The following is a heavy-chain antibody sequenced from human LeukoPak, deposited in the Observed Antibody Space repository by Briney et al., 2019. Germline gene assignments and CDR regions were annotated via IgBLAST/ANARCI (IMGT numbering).Heavy chain of an antibody. CDR3: ARDPPVADFWSGYYPFVFDY. Sequence: GSLRLSCAASGFTFSDYYMSWIRQAPGKGLEWVSYISSSGSTIYYADSVKGRFTISRDNAKNSLYLQMNSLRAEDTAVYYCARDPPVADFWSGYYPFVFDYWGQGTLVTVSS. J-gene: IGHJ4*02. V-gene: IGHV3-11*04. D-gene: IGHD3-3*01. CDR1: GFTFSDYY. CDR2: ISSSGSTI.